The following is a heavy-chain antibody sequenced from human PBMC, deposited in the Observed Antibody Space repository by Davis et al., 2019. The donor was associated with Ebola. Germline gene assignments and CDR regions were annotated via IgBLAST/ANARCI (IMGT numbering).Heavy chain of an antibody. CDR1: GGSFSGYY. CDR2: INHSGST. CDR3: ARGRRVFYRLLLAGNDAFDI. J-gene: IGHJ3*02. V-gene: IGHV4-34*01. D-gene: IGHD2-8*01. Sequence: PSETLSLTCAVYGGSFSGYYWSWIRQPPGKGLEWIGEINHSGSTNYNPSLKSRVTISVDTSKNQFSLKLSSVTAADTAVYYCARGRRVFYRLLLAGNDAFDIWGQGTMVTVSS.